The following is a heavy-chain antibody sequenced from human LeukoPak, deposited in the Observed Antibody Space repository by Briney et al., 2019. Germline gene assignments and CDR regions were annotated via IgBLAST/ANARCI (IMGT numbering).Heavy chain of an antibody. CDR3: ARDVMSDFDY. D-gene: IGHD2/OR15-2a*01. CDR1: GFTFSSYG. J-gene: IGHJ4*02. V-gene: IGHV3-30*03. Sequence: GGSLRLSCAASGFTFSSYGMHWVRQAPGKGLEWVAVISYDGSNKYYADSVKGRFTISRDNSKNTLYLQMNSLRAEDTAVYYCARDVMSDFDYWGQGTLVTVSS. CDR2: ISYDGSNK.